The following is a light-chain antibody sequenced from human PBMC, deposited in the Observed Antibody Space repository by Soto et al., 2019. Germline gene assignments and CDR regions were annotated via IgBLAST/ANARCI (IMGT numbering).Light chain of an antibody. Sequence: DIQMTQSPSSLSASVGDRVTITCQASQDITNYLNWYQQKPGKAPNLLIYGASNLETGVPSRFSGSGSGTDFTFIISRLQAEDIGTYFFQQYDSAFTLGQATRRETK. CDR1: QDITNY. CDR3: QQYDSAFT. CDR2: GAS. V-gene: IGKV1-33*01. J-gene: IGKJ5*01.